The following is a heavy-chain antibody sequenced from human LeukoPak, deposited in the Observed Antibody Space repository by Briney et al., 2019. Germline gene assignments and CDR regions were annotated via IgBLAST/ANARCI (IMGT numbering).Heavy chain of an antibody. Sequence: AASVKVSCKASGYTFTTYYMHWVRQAPGHGLEWMGIINLSGGRTSYAQKFQGRVTMTRDMSTSTVYMELSSLRSDDTAVYYCARGGSSWSSDAFDIWGQGTMVTVSS. J-gene: IGHJ3*02. CDR3: ARGGSSWSSDAFDI. CDR2: INLSGGRT. CDR1: GYTFTTYY. D-gene: IGHD6-13*01. V-gene: IGHV1-46*01.